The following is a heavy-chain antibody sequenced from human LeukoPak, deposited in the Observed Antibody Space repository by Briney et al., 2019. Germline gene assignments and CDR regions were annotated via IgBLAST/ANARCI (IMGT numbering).Heavy chain of an antibody. CDR3: ASWSIAAPNDAFDI. D-gene: IGHD6-6*01. CDR2: INPNSGGT. Sequence: ASVKVSCKASGYTFTGYYMHWVRQAPGQGLEWMGWINPNSGGTNYAQKFQGRVTMTRDTSISTAYMELSRLRSDDTAVYYCASWSIAAPNDAFDIWGQGTMVTVSS. CDR1: GYTFTGYY. V-gene: IGHV1-2*02. J-gene: IGHJ3*02.